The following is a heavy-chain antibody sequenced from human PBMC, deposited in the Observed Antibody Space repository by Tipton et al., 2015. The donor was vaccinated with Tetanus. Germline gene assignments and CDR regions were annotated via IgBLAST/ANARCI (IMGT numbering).Heavy chain of an antibody. D-gene: IGHD3-3*01. CDR1: GASSTSGDYY. CDR2: IYYTGST. V-gene: IGHV4-39*01. CDR3: ARTSGYMYSDC. Sequence: TLSLTCTVSGASSTSGDYYWAWIRQPPGKGPEWIGSIYYTGSTYYNPPLKSRVTISEDTSKNQFSLKLSSVIAADTAVYYCARTSGYMYSDCWGQGTLVTVSS. J-gene: IGHJ4*02.